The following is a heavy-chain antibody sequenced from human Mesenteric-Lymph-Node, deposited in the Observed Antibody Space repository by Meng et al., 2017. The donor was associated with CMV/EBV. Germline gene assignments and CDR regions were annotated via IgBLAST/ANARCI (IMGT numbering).Heavy chain of an antibody. CDR3: ARGVTMIRGLFWGRGYFDY. CDR1: ISSSDW. J-gene: IGHJ4*02. D-gene: IGHD3-10*01. CDR2: IYHTGGT. Sequence: ISSSDWWPWVRQPPGKGLEWIGEIYHTGGTNYNPSLESRVTISVDKSKHQFSLRLSSVTAADTAVYYCARGVTMIRGLFWGRGYFDYWGQGTLVTVSS. V-gene: IGHV4-4*02.